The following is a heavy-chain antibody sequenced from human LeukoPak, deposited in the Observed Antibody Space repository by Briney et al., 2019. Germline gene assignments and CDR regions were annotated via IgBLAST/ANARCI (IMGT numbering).Heavy chain of an antibody. CDR2: ISYDGSNK. CDR3: AKDRGRITMVRGVILGMDV. CDR1: GFTFSSYG. Sequence: GRSLRLSCAASGFTFSSYGMHWVRQAPGKGLEWVAVISYDGSNKYYADSVKGRFTISRDNSKNTLYLQINSLRAEDTAVYYCAKDRGRITMVRGVILGMDVWGQGTTVTVSS. J-gene: IGHJ6*02. V-gene: IGHV3-30*18. D-gene: IGHD3-10*01.